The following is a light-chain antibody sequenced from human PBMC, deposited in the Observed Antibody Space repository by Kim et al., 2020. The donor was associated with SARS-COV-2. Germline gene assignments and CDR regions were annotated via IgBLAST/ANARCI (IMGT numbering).Light chain of an antibody. CDR2: AAS. CDR3: LQRANWLELS. J-gene: IGKJ4*01. CDR1: RSVGAN. V-gene: IGKV3-11*01. Sequence: GEPSTRSVRARRSVGANLAGYPNHVGPAPRLLIYAASKRATGIPARFSGSGSVTDFTLTISSLEPEDFAFYYCLQRANWLELSFGGGTKVDI.